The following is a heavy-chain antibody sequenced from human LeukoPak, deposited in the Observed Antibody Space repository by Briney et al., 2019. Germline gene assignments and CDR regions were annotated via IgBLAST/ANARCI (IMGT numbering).Heavy chain of an antibody. V-gene: IGHV1-46*01. CDR3: ARGGDRIAAAGNWFDP. D-gene: IGHD6-13*01. Sequence: ASVKVSCKASGYTFTGYYMHWVRQAPGQGLEWMGIINPSGGSTSYAQKFQGRVTMTRDMSTSTVYMELSSLRSEDTAVYYCARGGDRIAAAGNWFDPWGQGTLVTVSS. CDR1: GYTFTGYY. CDR2: INPSGGST. J-gene: IGHJ5*02.